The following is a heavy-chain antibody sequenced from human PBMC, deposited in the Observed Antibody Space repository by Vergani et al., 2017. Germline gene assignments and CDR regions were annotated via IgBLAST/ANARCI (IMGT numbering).Heavy chain of an antibody. CDR2: IRSKANGYAT. Sequence: EVQLVESGGGLVQPGGSLKLSCAASGFTFSGSAMHWVRQASGKGLEWVGRIRSKANGYATAYAASVKGRFTISRDDSKNTAYLQMNSLKTEDTAVYYCTGPRFYDSSGYYYYWGQGTLVTVSS. CDR1: GFTFSGSA. J-gene: IGHJ4*02. CDR3: TGPRFYDSSGYYYY. D-gene: IGHD3-22*01. V-gene: IGHV3-73*02.